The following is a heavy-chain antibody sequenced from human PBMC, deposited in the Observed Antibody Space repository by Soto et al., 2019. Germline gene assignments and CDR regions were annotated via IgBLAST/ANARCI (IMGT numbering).Heavy chain of an antibody. CDR2: IDVGNGNT. CDR1: GYTFTIST. CDR3: AKVGIGPGSGQPGPHYYGMDV. V-gene: IGHV1-3*01. D-gene: IGHD3-10*01. Sequence: GASVKVSCKSSGYTFTISTMQGLRQARGQRLEWMGWIDVGNGNTKYSQKFQGRVTITRDTSTSTAYMELSSLRSEDTAVYYCAKVGIGPGSGQPGPHYYGMDVWGQGTTVTVSS. J-gene: IGHJ6*02.